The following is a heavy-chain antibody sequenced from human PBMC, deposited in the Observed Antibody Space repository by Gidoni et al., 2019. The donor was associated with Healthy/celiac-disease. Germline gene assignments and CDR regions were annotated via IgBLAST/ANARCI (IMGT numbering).Heavy chain of an antibody. Sequence: QVQLQESGPGLVKPSETLSLTCTVSGGSISSYYWSWIRQPPGKGLEWIGYIYYSGSTNYNPSLKSRVTISVDTSKNQFSLKLSSVTAADTAVYYCARVNIVVVTAGGGWFDPWGQGTLVTVSS. CDR2: IYYSGST. D-gene: IGHD2-21*02. CDR3: ARVNIVVVTAGGGWFDP. V-gene: IGHV4-59*01. J-gene: IGHJ5*02. CDR1: GGSISSYY.